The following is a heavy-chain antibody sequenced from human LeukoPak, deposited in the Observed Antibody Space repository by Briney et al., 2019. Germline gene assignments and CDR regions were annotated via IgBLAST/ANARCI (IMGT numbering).Heavy chain of an antibody. CDR1: GFTFTSSA. D-gene: IGHD6-13*01. CDR2: IVVGSGNT. Sequence: SVKVSCKASGFTFTSSAVQWVRQARGQRLEWIGRIVVGSGNTNYAQKFQERVTITRDMSTSTAYMELSSLRSEDTAVYYCAAPPGAAAGTNYYYGMDVWGQGTTVTVSS. J-gene: IGHJ6*02. V-gene: IGHV1-58*01. CDR3: AAPPGAAAGTNYYYGMDV.